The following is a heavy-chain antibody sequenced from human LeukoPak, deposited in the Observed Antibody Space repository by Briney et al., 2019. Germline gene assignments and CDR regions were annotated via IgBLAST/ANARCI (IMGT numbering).Heavy chain of an antibody. Sequence: GASVKVSCKASGGTFSSYAISWVRQAPGQGLEWMGGIIPIFGTANYAQKFQGRVTITADESTSTAYMELSSLRSEDTAVYYCAREGAYCSSTSCIVQAGFDPWGQGTLVTVSS. CDR1: GGTFSSYA. CDR3: AREGAYCSSTSCIVQAGFDP. J-gene: IGHJ5*02. D-gene: IGHD2-2*01. V-gene: IGHV1-69*13. CDR2: IIPIFGTA.